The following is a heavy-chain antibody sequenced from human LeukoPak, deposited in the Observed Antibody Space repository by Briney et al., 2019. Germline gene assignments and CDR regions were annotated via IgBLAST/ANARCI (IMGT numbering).Heavy chain of an antibody. CDR2: IYPGDSDT. CDR3: ARQAGYSRTYYDY. V-gene: IGHV5-51*01. Sequence: GESLKISCKGSGYSVTDYWIGGVRETPEKGLEWMGVIYPGDSDTRYSPSLQSQVTLSAGKSHSTGYLQWSSLKASDSAMYYCARQAGYSRTYYDYWGQGTMVTVSS. J-gene: IGHJ4*02. D-gene: IGHD1-26*01. CDR1: GYSVTDYW.